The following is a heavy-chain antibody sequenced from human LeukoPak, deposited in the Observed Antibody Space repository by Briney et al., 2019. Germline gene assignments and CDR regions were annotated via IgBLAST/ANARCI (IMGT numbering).Heavy chain of an antibody. CDR3: ARRCRDGYNLNAFDI. CDR1: GGSISSGGYY. J-gene: IGHJ3*02. D-gene: IGHD5-24*01. CDR2: IYYSGST. V-gene: IGHV4-31*03. Sequence: PSQTLSLTCTVSGGSISSGGYYWSWIRQHPGKGLEWIGYIYYSGSTYYNPSLKSRVTISVDTSKNQFSLKLSSVTAADTAVYYCARRCRDGYNLNAFDIWGQGTMVTVSS.